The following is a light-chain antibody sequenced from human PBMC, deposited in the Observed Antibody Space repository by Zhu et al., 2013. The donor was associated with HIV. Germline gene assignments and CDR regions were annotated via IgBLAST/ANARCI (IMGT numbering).Light chain of an antibody. CDR3: QVWDSSNWV. J-gene: IGLJ3*02. Sequence: SYELTQPLSVSVALGQTARIPCGGNNIGSKNVHWYQQKPGQAPVLVIYGDTNRPSGIPDRFSGSNSGNTATLTISRAQAGDEADYYCQVWDSSNWVFGGGTKLTVL. CDR2: GDT. CDR1: NIGSKN. V-gene: IGLV3-9*01.